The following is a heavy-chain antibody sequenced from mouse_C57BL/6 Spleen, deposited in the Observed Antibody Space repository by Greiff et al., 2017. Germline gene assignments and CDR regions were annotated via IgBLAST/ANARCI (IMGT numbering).Heavy chain of an antibody. V-gene: IGHV5-9*01. D-gene: IGHD1-1*01. CDR1: GFTFSSYT. CDR3: ARPRIYYYGSSYWYFDV. CDR2: ISGGGGNT. J-gene: IGHJ1*03. Sequence: EVQRVESGGGLVKPGGSLKLSCAASGFTFSSYTMSWVRQTPEKRLEWVATISGGGGNTYYPDSVKGRFTISRDNAKNTLYLQMSSLRSEDTALYYCARPRIYYYGSSYWYFDVWGTGTTVTVSS.